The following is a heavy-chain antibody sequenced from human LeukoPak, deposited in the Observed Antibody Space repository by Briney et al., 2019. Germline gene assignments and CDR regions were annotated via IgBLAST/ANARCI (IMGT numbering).Heavy chain of an antibody. J-gene: IGHJ6*03. CDR3: ARGPNYQSLYNSYYFMNV. D-gene: IGHD4/OR15-4a*01. V-gene: IGHV4-38-2*02. Sequence: SETLSLTCTVSGYSISSGYYWGWIRQPPGKGLEWIGEINHIGSTNYNPSLKNRVTISLDTSKNQFSVSLTSVTAADTAVYFCARGPNYQSLYNSYYFMNVWGKGTPVTVSS. CDR2: INHIGST. CDR1: GYSISSGYY.